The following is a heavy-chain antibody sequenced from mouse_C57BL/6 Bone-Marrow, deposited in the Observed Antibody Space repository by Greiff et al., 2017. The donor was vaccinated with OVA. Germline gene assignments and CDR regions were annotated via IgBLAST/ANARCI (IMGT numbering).Heavy chain of an antibody. CDR2: IHPNSGST. D-gene: IGHD1-1*01. V-gene: IGHV1-64*01. CDR1: GYTFTSYW. Sequence: QVQLQQPGAELVKPGASVKLSCKASGYTFTSYWMHWVKQRPGQGLEWIGMIHPNSGSTNYNEKFKSKATLTVDKSSSTAYMQLSSLTSEDSAVYYCTRTPLFYYSGRGYFEVWGKGTTVTVSS. J-gene: IGHJ1*03. CDR3: TRTPLFYYSGRGYFEV.